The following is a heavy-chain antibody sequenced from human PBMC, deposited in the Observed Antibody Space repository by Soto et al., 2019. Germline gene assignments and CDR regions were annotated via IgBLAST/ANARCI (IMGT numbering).Heavy chain of an antibody. CDR3: ARGATQQLVRRYNWFDP. J-gene: IGHJ5*02. V-gene: IGHV4-34*01. Sequence: QVQLQQWGAGLLKPSETLSLTCAVYGGSFSGDYWTWIRQPPGKGLGWIGEINRSGSTNYNPSLKSRVTISVDTSKNQFSLKLSSVTAADTAVYYCARGATQQLVRRYNWFDPWGQGTLVTVSS. CDR1: GGSFSGDY. D-gene: IGHD6-13*01. CDR2: INRSGST.